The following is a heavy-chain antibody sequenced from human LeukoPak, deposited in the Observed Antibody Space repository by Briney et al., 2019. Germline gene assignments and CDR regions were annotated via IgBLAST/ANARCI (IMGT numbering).Heavy chain of an antibody. CDR1: GGSFSGYY. CDR3: ARDLTRSWSGWSYYFD. J-gene: IGHJ4*01. D-gene: IGHD6-19*01. Sequence: PSETLSLTCAVYGGSFSGYYWSWIRQPPGKGLEWIGEINHSGSTNYNPSLKSRVTISVDTSKNQFSLKLSSVTAADTAVYYCARDLTRSWSGWSYYFD. V-gene: IGHV4-34*01. CDR2: INHSGST.